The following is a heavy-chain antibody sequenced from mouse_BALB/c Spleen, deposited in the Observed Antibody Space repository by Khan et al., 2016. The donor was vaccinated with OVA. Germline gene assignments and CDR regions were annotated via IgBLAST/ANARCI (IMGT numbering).Heavy chain of an antibody. CDR2: IWGDGST. V-gene: IGHV2-6-7*01. D-gene: IGHD1-1*01. J-gene: IGHJ3*01. Sequence: VQLQESGPGLVAPSQSLSITCTVSGFSLTGYGVNWVRQPPGKGLEWLGMIWGDGSTNYNSALKSRLSIRKDNSKSQVFLKMNSLQTDDKAGYYCARVQSYIHRRFAYWGQGTLVTVSS. CDR1: GFSLTGYG. CDR3: ARVQSYIHRRFAY.